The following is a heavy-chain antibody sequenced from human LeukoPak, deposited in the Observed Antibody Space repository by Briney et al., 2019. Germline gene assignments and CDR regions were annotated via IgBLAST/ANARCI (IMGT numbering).Heavy chain of an antibody. CDR3: ARIKSIVVCDI. D-gene: IGHD3-22*01. V-gene: IGHV3-7*01. CDR2: IKQDGSEK. Sequence: PGGSLRLSCAASGFTFSSYWMSWVRQAPGKGLEWVANIKQDGSEKYYVDSVKGRFTISRDNAKNSLYLQMSSLRAEDTAVYYCARIKSIVVCDIWGQGTMVTVSS. J-gene: IGHJ3*02. CDR1: GFTFSSYW.